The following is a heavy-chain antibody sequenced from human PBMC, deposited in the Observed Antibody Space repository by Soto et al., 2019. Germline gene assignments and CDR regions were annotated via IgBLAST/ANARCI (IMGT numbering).Heavy chain of an antibody. Sequence: EVQLVQSGAEVKKPGESLKISCKGSGYSFTSYWIGWVRQMPGKGLEWMGIIYPGDSDTRYSPSFQGQVTISADKSISTAYLQWSSLKASDTAMYYCARHIPGQPHWGPVRLDWYFDLWGRGTLVTVSS. V-gene: IGHV5-51*01. J-gene: IGHJ2*01. CDR1: GYSFTSYW. CDR3: ARHIPGQPHWGPVRLDWYFDL. D-gene: IGHD3-10*01. CDR2: IYPGDSDT.